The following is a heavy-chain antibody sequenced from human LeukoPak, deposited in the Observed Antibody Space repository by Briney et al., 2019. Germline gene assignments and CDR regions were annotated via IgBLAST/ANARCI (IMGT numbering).Heavy chain of an antibody. CDR2: INPNSGGT. V-gene: IGHV1-2*04. D-gene: IGHD6-19*01. Sequence: EASVKVSCTASGYTFTGYYMHWVRQAPGQGLEWMGWINPNSGGTNYAQKFQGWVTMTRDTSISTAYMELSRLRSDDTAVYYCARFRAVAGFDYWGQGTLVTVSS. J-gene: IGHJ4*02. CDR1: GYTFTGYY. CDR3: ARFRAVAGFDY.